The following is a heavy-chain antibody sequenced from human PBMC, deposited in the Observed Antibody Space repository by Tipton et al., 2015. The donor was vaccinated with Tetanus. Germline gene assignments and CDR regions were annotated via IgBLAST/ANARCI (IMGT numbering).Heavy chain of an antibody. CDR2: IHYTGST. CDR1: GDSINNYY. J-gene: IGHJ4*02. CDR3: ARDQARGARGWNYFDY. V-gene: IGHV4-59*12. Sequence: TLSLTCTVSGDSINNYYWSWIRQPPGKGLEWIGYIHYTGSTDYNPSLRSRVTISIDTSENQFSLHLSSVTAADTAVYYCARDQARGARGWNYFDYWGLGTLVTVSS. D-gene: IGHD1-26*01.